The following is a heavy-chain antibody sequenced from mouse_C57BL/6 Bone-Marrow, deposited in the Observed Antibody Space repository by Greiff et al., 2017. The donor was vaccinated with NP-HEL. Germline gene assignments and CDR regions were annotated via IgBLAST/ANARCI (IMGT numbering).Heavy chain of an antibody. CDR3: ARPLHGNYRGYYAMDY. CDR1: GYTFTDYN. CDR2: INPNNGGT. V-gene: IGHV1-18*01. D-gene: IGHD2-1*01. Sequence: EVLLVESGPELVKPGASVKIPCKASGYTFTDYNMDWVKQSHGKSLEWIGDINPNNGGTIYNQKFKGKATLTVDKSSSTAYMEHRSLTSENTAVYDVARPLHGNYRGYYAMDYWGQGTSVTVSS. J-gene: IGHJ4*01.